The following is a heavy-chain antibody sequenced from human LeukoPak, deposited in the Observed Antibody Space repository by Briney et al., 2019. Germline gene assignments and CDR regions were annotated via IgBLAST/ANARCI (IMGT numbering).Heavy chain of an antibody. CDR2: ISSSSSYI. CDR3: ARDTIGGSYLLDY. V-gene: IGHV3-21*01. CDR1: GFTFSSYG. J-gene: IGHJ4*02. D-gene: IGHD1-26*01. Sequence: PGGSLRLSCAASGFTFSSYGMHWVRQAPGKGLEWVSSISSSSSYIYYADSVKGRFTISRDNAKNSLYLQMNSLRAEDTAVYYCARDTIGGSYLLDYWGQGTLVTVSS.